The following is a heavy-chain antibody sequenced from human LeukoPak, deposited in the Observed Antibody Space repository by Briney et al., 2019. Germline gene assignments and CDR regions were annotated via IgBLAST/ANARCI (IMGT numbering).Heavy chain of an antibody. CDR1: GDSISTSNSY. CDR3: ARVVYSSGYNWFDP. V-gene: IGHV4-39*01. CDR2: IYYSGNT. D-gene: IGHD3-22*01. J-gene: IGHJ5*02. Sequence: SETLSLTCTVSGDSISTSNSYWGWIRQPPGKGLEWIGSIYYSGNTYYNASLKSRVTISVDTSKNQFSLKLTSVTAADTAVYYCARVVYSSGYNWFDPWGQGTLVTVSS.